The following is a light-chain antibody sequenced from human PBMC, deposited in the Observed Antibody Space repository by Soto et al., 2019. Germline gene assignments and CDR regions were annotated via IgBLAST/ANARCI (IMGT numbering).Light chain of an antibody. CDR3: QQYGSSGT. J-gene: IGKJ1*01. CDR2: GVS. CDR1: QSVSNNY. V-gene: IGKV3-20*01. Sequence: EIVLTQPPGTLSLSPGERATLSCRASQSVSNNYLAWYQQKPGQAPRLLIYGVSNRATGIPDRFSGSGSGTDFTLTISRLEPEDFAVYYCQQYGSSGTFGQGTKVDIK.